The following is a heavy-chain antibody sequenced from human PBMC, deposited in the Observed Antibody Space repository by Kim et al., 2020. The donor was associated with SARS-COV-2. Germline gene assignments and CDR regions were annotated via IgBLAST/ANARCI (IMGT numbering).Heavy chain of an antibody. D-gene: IGHD3-9*01. Sequence: RGSLRLSCAASGFTFSSYGMHWVRQAPGKGLEWVAVIWYDGSNKYYADSVKGRFTISRDNSKNTLYLQMNSLRAEDTAVYYCARSPATDILTGYPYYYYYYGMDVWGQGTTVTVSS. CDR3: ARSPATDILTGYPYYYYYYGMDV. CDR2: IWYDGSNK. CDR1: GFTFSSYG. V-gene: IGHV3-33*08. J-gene: IGHJ6*02.